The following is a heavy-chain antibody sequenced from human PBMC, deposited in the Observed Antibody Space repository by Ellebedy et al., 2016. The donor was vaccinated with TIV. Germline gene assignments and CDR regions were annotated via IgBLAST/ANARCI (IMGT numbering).Heavy chain of an antibody. CDR3: ARDRVLDCGGGTCASCYGMDV. Sequence: SETLSLTCTVSGGSISNYYWSWFRQPPGKGLEWIGYIHYSGSTNYNPSLKSRVTISVDTSKNPFPLKLTSVTAADTAVYYCARDRVLDCGGGTCASCYGMDVWGLGTTVTVSS. CDR2: IHYSGST. D-gene: IGHD2-21*01. CDR1: GGSISNYY. J-gene: IGHJ6*02. V-gene: IGHV4-59*01.